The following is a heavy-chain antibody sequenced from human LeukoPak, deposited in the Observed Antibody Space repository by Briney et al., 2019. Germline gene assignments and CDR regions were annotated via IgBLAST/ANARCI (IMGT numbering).Heavy chain of an antibody. CDR3: AIARYIGYYFDY. V-gene: IGHV1-18*01. CDR2: ISAYNGNT. D-gene: IGHD2-15*01. CDR1: GYTFTSYG. J-gene: IGHJ4*02. Sequence: GASVKVSCKASGYTFTSYGISWVRQAPGQGLEWMGWISAYNGNTNYAQKFQGRVTMTEDTSTDTAYMELSSLRSEDTAVYYCAIARYIGYYFDYWGQGTLVTVSS.